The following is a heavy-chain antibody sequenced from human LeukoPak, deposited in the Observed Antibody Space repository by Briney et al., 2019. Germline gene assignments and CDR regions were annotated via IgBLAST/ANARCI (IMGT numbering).Heavy chain of an antibody. D-gene: IGHD5-12*01. CDR1: GGSISSGGYS. CDR2: TYHSGST. CDR3: ARVPDSGYGGPPDY. J-gene: IGHJ4*02. Sequence: PSQTLSLTCAVSGGSISSGGYSWSWIRQPPGKGLEWIGYTYHSGSTYYNPSLKSRVTMSVDRSKNQFSLKLSSVTAADAAVYYCARVPDSGYGGPPDYWGQGTLVTVSS. V-gene: IGHV4-30-2*01.